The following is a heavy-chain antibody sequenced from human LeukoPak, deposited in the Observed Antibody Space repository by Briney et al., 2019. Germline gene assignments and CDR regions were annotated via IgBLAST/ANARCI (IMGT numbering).Heavy chain of an antibody. CDR1: GFTFRTYW. D-gene: IGHD3-16*01. V-gene: IGHV3-74*01. Sequence: GGSLRLSCAASGFTFRTYWMHCVRQAPGKGLLWVSRINTDGSGTIYADSVKGRFTICRDNANNTLYLQMNSLRAEDTALYYCARAKPGGNWFDPWGQGTLVTVSS. CDR2: INTDGSGT. CDR3: ARAKPGGNWFDP. J-gene: IGHJ5*02.